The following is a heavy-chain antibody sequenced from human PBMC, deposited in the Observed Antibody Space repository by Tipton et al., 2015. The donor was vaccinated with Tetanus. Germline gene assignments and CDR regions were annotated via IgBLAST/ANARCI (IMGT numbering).Heavy chain of an antibody. CDR2: IYYSGST. J-gene: IGHJ4*02. CDR1: GDSINSGDYY. Sequence: TLSLTCSVSGDSINSGDYYWSWIRQPPGKGLEWIGYIYYSGSTYYNPSLKSRVTISIDTSKNQFSLRLSSVTAADTAVYYCARRGGDFLTGYYDSWGQGTLVTVSS. V-gene: IGHV4-30-4*01. D-gene: IGHD3-9*01. CDR3: ARRGGDFLTGYYDS.